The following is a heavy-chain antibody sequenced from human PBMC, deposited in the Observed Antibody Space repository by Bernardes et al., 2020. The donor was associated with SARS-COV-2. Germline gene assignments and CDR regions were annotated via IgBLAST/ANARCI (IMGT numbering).Heavy chain of an antibody. CDR2: ISGSGGST. J-gene: IGHJ6*02. D-gene: IGHD5-12*01. CDR3: AKSDTSQWLRYYYYYYGMDV. V-gene: IGHV3-23*01. Sequence: GGSLRLSCAASGFTFSSYAMSWVRQAPGKGLEWVSAISGSGGSTYYADSVKGRFTISRDNSKNTLYLQMNSLRAEDTAVYYCAKSDTSQWLRYYYYYYGMDVWGQGTTVTVSS. CDR1: GFTFSSYA.